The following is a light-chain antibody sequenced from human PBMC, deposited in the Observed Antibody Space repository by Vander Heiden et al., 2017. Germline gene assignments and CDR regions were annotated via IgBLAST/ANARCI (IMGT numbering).Light chain of an antibody. V-gene: IGKV4-1*01. Sequence: DSGMTKSPDPLAVSLRERATISGKSSKSVLYSSNEKNYLAWYQQKPGQPPKLLIYWASTRASGVPDRFSGSGSGTDFTLTISSLQAEDLAVYYCQQYYSTPYTFGQGTKLEIK. CDR2: WAS. CDR1: KSVLYSSNEKNY. CDR3: QQYYSTPYT. J-gene: IGKJ2*01.